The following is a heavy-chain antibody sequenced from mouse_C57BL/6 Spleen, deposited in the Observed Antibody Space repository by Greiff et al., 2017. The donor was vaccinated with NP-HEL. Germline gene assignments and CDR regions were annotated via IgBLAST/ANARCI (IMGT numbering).Heavy chain of an antibody. J-gene: IGHJ4*01. V-gene: IGHV1-69*01. CDR3: ARPDGYYYAMDY. D-gene: IGHD2-3*01. CDR1: GYTFTSYW. CDR2: IDPSDSYT. Sequence: VQLQQPGAELVMPGASVKLSCKASGYTFTSYWMHWVKQRPGQGLEWIGEIDPSDSYTNYNQKFKGKSTLTVDKSSSTAYMQLSSLTSEDSAVYYCARPDGYYYAMDYWGQGTSVTVSS.